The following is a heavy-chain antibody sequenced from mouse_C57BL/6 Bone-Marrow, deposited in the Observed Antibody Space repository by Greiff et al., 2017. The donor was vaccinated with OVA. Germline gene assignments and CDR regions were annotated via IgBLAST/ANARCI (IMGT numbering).Heavy chain of an antibody. V-gene: IGHV1-80*01. CDR1: GYAFSSYW. CDR3: ASYYDYDGFYYAMDY. D-gene: IGHD2-4*01. Sequence: QVHVKQSGAELVKPGASVKISCKASGYAFSSYWMNWVKQRPGKGLEWIGQIYPGDGDTNYNGKFKGKATLTADKSSSTAYMQLSSLTSEDSAVYYCASYYDYDGFYYAMDYWGQGTSVTVSS. J-gene: IGHJ4*01. CDR2: IYPGDGDT.